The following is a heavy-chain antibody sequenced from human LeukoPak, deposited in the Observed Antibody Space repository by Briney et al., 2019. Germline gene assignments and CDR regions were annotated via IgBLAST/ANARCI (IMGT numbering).Heavy chain of an antibody. CDR2: IWYDGRNT. Sequence: GGSLRLSCVASGLTFSNYGMHWVRQAPGKGLEWVALIWYDGRNTYYSDSVRGRFTVSRDNSNNTLWLQMNSLRAEDTAVYYCATVFRAWSYMGGFDVWGQGTMVSVSS. CDR3: ATVFRAWSYMGGFDV. D-gene: IGHD1-26*01. CDR1: GLTFSNYG. J-gene: IGHJ3*01. V-gene: IGHV3-33*01.